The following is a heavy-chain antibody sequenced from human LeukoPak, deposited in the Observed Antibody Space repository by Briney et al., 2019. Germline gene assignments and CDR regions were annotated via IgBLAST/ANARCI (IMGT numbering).Heavy chain of an antibody. CDR1: GFTFSSYW. D-gene: IGHD3-22*01. Sequence: GGSLRLSCAASGFTFSSYWMSWVRQAPGKGLEWVANIKQDGSEKYYVDSVKGRFTISRDNAKNSLYLQMNNLRAEDTAVYYCARDRRYYYDSSGGDYYYYYGMDVWGQGTTVTVSS. J-gene: IGHJ6*02. V-gene: IGHV3-7*01. CDR2: IKQDGSEK. CDR3: ARDRRYYYDSSGGDYYYYYGMDV.